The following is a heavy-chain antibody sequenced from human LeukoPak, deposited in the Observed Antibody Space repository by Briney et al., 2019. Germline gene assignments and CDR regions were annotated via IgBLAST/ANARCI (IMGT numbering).Heavy chain of an antibody. V-gene: IGHV3-30*07. D-gene: IGHD3-22*01. J-gene: IGHJ4*02. Sequence: QTGGSLRLSCAASGFTFSRNVMHWVRQAPGKGLEWVALISYDGNNKFYADSVKGRFTISRDNPKNTLYLQMNSLRAEDTAVYFCAKRGVVIRVILVGFHKEAYYFDSWGQGALVTVSS. CDR1: GFTFSRNV. CDR2: ISYDGNNK. CDR3: AKRGVVIRVILVGFHKEAYYFDS.